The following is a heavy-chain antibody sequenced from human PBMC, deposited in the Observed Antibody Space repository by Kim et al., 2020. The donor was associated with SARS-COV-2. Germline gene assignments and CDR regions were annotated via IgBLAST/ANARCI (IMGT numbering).Heavy chain of an antibody. CDR1: GFTFSSYG. J-gene: IGHJ5*02. CDR2: IWGGGSNK. V-gene: IGHV3-33*01. CDR3: ARDLFYYSSGWLRNSLDP. Sequence: GGSLRLSCAASGFTFSSYGMNWVRQAPGKGLEWVSVIWGGGSNKYYADSVKGRFTISRDNSKNTLYLQMNSLRAEDTAVYYCARDLFYYSSGWLRNSLDPWGPGTPLTVSP. D-gene: IGHD6-19*01.